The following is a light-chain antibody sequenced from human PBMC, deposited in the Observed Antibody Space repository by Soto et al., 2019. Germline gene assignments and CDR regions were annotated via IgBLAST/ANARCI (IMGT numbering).Light chain of an antibody. CDR3: QQYASSPWT. V-gene: IGKV3-20*01. CDR2: GAS. J-gene: IGKJ1*01. CDR1: QSVTSNY. Sequence: EIVLTQSPGTLSLSPGERATLSCRASQSVTSNYLAWYQQKPGQAPSPLIYGASARAAGIPDRFSGSGTGTDFALTISGLEPEDFAVYFCQQYASSPWTFGQGTKVEIK.